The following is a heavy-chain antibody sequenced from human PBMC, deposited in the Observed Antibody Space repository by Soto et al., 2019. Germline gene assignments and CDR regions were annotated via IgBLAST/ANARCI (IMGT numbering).Heavy chain of an antibody. CDR1: GFSLSTSGVG. J-gene: IGHJ4*02. CDR2: IYWDDDK. D-gene: IGHD6-6*01. V-gene: IGHV2-5*02. Sequence: QITLKESGPTLVKPTQTLTLTCTFSGFSLSTSGVGVGWIRQPPGKALDWLALIYWDDDKRYSPSLKSRLTITKDTSKNQVVLTMTNMDPVDTATYYCAHRQPSYSSPSYYFDYWGQGTLVTVSS. CDR3: AHRQPSYSSPSYYFDY.